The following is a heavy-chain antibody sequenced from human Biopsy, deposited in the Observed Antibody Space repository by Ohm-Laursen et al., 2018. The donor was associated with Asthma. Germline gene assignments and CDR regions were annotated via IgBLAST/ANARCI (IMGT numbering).Heavy chain of an antibody. V-gene: IGHV1-18*04. J-gene: IGHJ4*02. Sequence: ASVKVSCKASGYTFTSSGISWVRQAPGQGLEWMGWISAYNGNTNYAQKLQGRVTMTRDTSTSTVYMGLSSLRSEDTAGYYCARAGALIVGATMGYWGQGTTVTVSS. D-gene: IGHD1-26*01. CDR1: GYTFTSSG. CDR2: ISAYNGNT. CDR3: ARAGALIVGATMGY.